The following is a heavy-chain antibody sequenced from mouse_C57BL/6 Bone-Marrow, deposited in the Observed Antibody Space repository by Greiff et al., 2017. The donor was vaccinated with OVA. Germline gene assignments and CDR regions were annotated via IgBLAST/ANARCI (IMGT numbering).Heavy chain of an antibody. Sequence: VQLQQSGAELVRPGTSVKLSCKASGYTFTSYWMHWVTQRPGQGLEWIGVIDPSDSYTNYNQKFKGKATLTVDTSSSTAYMQLSSLTSEDSAVYYCARGDYGSRTGFAYWGQGTLVTVSA. CDR3: ARGDYGSRTGFAY. J-gene: IGHJ3*01. CDR1: GYTFTSYW. V-gene: IGHV1-59*01. CDR2: IDPSDSYT. D-gene: IGHD1-1*01.